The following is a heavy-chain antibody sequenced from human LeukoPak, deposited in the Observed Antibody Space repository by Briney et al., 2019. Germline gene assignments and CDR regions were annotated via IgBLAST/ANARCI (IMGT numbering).Heavy chain of an antibody. CDR3: ARARFGVVRGGLDY. Sequence: LRLSCAASGFTFSDYYMSWIRQPPGKGLEWIGYIYYSGSTYYNPSLKSRVTISVDTSKNQFSLKLSSVTAADTAVYYCARARFGVVRGGLDYWGQGTLVTVSS. CDR2: IYYSGST. CDR1: GFTFSDYY. J-gene: IGHJ4*02. V-gene: IGHV4-30-4*08. D-gene: IGHD3-3*01.